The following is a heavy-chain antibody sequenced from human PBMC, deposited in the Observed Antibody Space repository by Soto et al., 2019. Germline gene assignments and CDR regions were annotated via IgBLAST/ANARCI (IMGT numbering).Heavy chain of an antibody. CDR2: ISSSSSTI. CDR1: GFTFSSYS. Sequence: PGGSLRLSCAASGFTFSSYSMTWVRQAPGKGLEWVSYISSSSSTIYYADSVKGRFTISRDNAKNSLYLQMNSLRAEDTAVYYCAREPEGDYYDSSGYYSNWFDPWGQGT. CDR3: AREPEGDYYDSSGYYSNWFDP. V-gene: IGHV3-48*01. J-gene: IGHJ5*02. D-gene: IGHD3-22*01.